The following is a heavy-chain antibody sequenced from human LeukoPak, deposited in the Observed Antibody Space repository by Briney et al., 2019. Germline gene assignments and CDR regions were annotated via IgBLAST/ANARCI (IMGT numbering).Heavy chain of an antibody. Sequence: GGSLRLSCAASGFTFSSYAMHWVRQAPGKGLEWVAVISYDGSNKYYADSVKGRFTISRDNSKNTLYLQMNSLRAEDTAVYYCASRGYDSSGFFVSWGQGTLVTVSS. CDR1: GFTFSSYA. J-gene: IGHJ4*02. V-gene: IGHV3-30*04. D-gene: IGHD3-22*01. CDR3: ASRGYDSSGFFVS. CDR2: ISYDGSNK.